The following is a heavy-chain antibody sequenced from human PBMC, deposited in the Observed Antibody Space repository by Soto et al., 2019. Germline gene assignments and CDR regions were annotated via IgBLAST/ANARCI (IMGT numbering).Heavy chain of an antibody. CDR2: IYYSGST. V-gene: IGHV4-59*08. CDR1: GGSISSYY. CDR3: ASTNFIYCTNGVCYGDAFDI. J-gene: IGHJ3*02. Sequence: SETLSLTCTVSGGSISSYYWSWIRQPPGKGLEWIGYIYYSGSTNYNPSLKSRVTISVDTSKNQFSLKLSSVTAADTAVYYCASTNFIYCTNGVCYGDAFDIWGQGTMVTVSS. D-gene: IGHD2-8*01.